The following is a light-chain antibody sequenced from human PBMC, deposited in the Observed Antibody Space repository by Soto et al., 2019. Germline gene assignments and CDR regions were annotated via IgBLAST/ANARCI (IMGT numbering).Light chain of an antibody. CDR3: QQSHSISWT. CDR1: QTISSY. Sequence: DIQMTQSPSSLSAFVGDRVIITCRASQTISSYVNWYQQRPGKAPNLLIYGASTLHSGVPSRFSGSGSGTDFTLTISSLQPEDFATYHCQQSHSISWTFGQGTKVEMK. CDR2: GAS. V-gene: IGKV1-39*01. J-gene: IGKJ1*01.